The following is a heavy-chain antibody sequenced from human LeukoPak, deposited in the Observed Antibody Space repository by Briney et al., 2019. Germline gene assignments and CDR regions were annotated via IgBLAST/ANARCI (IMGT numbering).Heavy chain of an antibody. D-gene: IGHD1-26*01. J-gene: IGHJ3*02. CDR3: ARYIVSYPHDAFDI. CDR2: IYYSGST. V-gene: IGHV4-59*01. CDR1: GGSISSYY. Sequence: SETLSLTCTVSGGSISSYYWSWIRQPPGKGLEWIGYIYYSGSTNYNPSPKSRVTISVDTSKNQFSLKLSSVTAADTAVYYCARYIVSYPHDAFDIWGQGTMVTVSS.